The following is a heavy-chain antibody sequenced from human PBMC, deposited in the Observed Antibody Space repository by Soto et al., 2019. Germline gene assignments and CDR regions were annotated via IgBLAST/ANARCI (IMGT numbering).Heavy chain of an antibody. J-gene: IGHJ2*01. CDR1: GGSISSGGYS. V-gene: IGHV4-30-2*01. CDR3: AREGGSGSTDWYFNV. D-gene: IGHD1-26*01. CDR2: IFHSGST. Sequence: QLQLQESGSGLVKPSQTLSLTCAVSGGSISSGGYSWSWLRQPPGKGLEWIGYIFHSGSTYYNPSLKSRVTXAXGXSXXHFSLELSSVTAADTAVYYCAREGGSGSTDWYFNVWGRGTLVTVSS.